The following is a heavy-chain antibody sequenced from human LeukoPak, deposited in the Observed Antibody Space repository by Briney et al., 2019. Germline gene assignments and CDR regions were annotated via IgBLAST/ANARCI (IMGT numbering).Heavy chain of an antibody. CDR2: IYYSGST. Sequence: SETLSLTCTVSGGPISTYYWTWIRQPPGKGLEWIGTIYYSGSTDYNPSLKSRVTISVDTSKNQFSLNLSSVSAADTAVYFCARDRRSGTSLDYWGQGTLVTVSS. CDR1: GGPISTYY. D-gene: IGHD6-19*01. V-gene: IGHV4-59*01. CDR3: ARDRRSGTSLDY. J-gene: IGHJ4*02.